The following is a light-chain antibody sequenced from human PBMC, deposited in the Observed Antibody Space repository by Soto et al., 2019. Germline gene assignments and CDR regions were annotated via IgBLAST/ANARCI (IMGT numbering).Light chain of an antibody. CDR1: QSISSY. CDR2: AAS. CDR3: QQSYSTPLP. J-gene: IGKJ4*01. Sequence: DIEMTQSPSSLSASMGDRVTITCRASQSISSYLNWYQQKPGKAPKLLIYAASSLQSGVPSRFSGSGSGTDFTLTISSLQPEDFATYYCQQSYSTPLPFCGGTKVDIK. V-gene: IGKV1-39*01.